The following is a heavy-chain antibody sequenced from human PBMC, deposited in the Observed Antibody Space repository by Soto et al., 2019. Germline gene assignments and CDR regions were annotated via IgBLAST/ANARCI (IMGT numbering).Heavy chain of an antibody. CDR3: ARGADTVTPGWFDP. Sequence: PSETLSLTCSIYSGSFSGYYWSWIRQPPGKGLEWIGEISQSGHTNYSPSLKSRVSISIDTSKNQFSLKLSSVTAADTAVYYCARGADTVTPGWFDPWGQGTLVTVSS. CDR1: SGSFSGYY. V-gene: IGHV4-34*01. J-gene: IGHJ5*02. D-gene: IGHD4-17*01. CDR2: ISQSGHT.